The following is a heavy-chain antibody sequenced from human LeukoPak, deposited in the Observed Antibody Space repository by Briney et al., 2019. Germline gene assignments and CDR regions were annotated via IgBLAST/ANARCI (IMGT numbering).Heavy chain of an antibody. CDR1: GGSISSYY. CDR3: ARAETYYDILTGYDY. V-gene: IGHV4-59*01. D-gene: IGHD3-9*01. J-gene: IGHJ4*02. Sequence: PSETLSLTCTVSGGSISSYYWSLIRQPPGKGLEWIGYIYYSGSTNYNPSLKSRVTISVDTSKNQFSLKLSSVTAADTAVYYCARAETYYDILTGYDYWGQGTLVTVSS. CDR2: IYYSGST.